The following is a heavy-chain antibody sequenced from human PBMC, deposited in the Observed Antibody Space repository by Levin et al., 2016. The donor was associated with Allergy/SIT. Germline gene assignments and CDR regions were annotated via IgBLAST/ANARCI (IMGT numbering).Heavy chain of an antibody. CDR2: ISSSSSTI. Sequence: GESLKISCAASGFTFSSYSMNWVRQAPGKGLEWVSYISSSSSTIYYADSVKGRFTISRDNAKNSLYLQMNSLRDEDTAVYYCARVSWPDYYYGMDVWGQGTTVTVSS. CDR3: ARVSWPDYYYGMDV. CDR1: GFTFSSYS. J-gene: IGHJ6*02. V-gene: IGHV3-48*02.